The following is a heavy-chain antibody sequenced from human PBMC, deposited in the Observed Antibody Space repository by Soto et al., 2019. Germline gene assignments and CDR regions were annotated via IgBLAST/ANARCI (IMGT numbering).Heavy chain of an antibody. CDR1: GFTFSSNG. J-gene: IGHJ4*02. V-gene: IGHV3-30*18. CDR2: MSNDGSHT. D-gene: IGHD2-15*01. Sequence: QVQLVESGGGVVQPGRSLRLSCAASGFTFSSNGMHWVRQAPGKGLEWVAVMSNDGSHTSYADSAKGRFTISRDNSKHTLYLQMNSLRAEDSGRYYCTKGCSSSSNCYIIDYWGQGALVTVSS. CDR3: TKGCSSSSNCYIIDY.